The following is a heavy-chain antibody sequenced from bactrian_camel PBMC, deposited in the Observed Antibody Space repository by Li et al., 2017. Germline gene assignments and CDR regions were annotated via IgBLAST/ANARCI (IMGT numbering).Heavy chain of an antibody. CDR1: GATFSRNG. Sequence: VQLVESGGGSVQTGGSLRLSCAASGATFSRNGASWVRRAPGKGLEWVSSIHTGGAMDDYADSVKGRFAISRYNAQNTLYLQMDSLKPEDTAMYYCAADFSSMTAIQALDPDLIEQRLKYNYWGQGTQVTVS. J-gene: IGHJ4*01. V-gene: IGHV3S40*01. CDR3: AADFSSMTAIQALDPDLIEQRLKYNY. CDR2: IHTGGAMD. D-gene: IGHD4*01.